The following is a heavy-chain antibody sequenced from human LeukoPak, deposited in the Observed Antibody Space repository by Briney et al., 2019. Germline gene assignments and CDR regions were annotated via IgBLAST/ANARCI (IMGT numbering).Heavy chain of an antibody. V-gene: IGHV4-39*01. CDR3: ARGYLVVPAAPRGDNWFDP. CDR2: IYYSGST. J-gene: IGHJ5*02. D-gene: IGHD2-2*01. CDR1: GGSISSSSYF. Sequence: SETLSLTCTVSGGSISSSSYFWGWIRQPAGKGLEWIGSIYYSGSTYYNPSLKSRVTISADTSKNQFSLKLSSVTAADTAVYYCARGYLVVPAAPRGDNWFDPWGQGTLVTVSS.